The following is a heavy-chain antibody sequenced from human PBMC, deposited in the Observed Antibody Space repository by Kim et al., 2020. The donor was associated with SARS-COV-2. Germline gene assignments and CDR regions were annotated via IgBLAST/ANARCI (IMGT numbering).Heavy chain of an antibody. CDR1: GGTFSSYA. CDR2: IIPIFGTA. CDR3: ARSSCSGSSCKGRFDY. J-gene: IGHJ4*02. Sequence: SVKVSCKASGGTFSSYAIIWVRQAPGQGLEWMGGIIPIFGTANYAQKFQGRVTITADESTSTAYMELSSMRSQDTAVNYCARSSCSGSSCKGRFDYRCQ. D-gene: IGHD2-15*01. V-gene: IGHV1-69*13.